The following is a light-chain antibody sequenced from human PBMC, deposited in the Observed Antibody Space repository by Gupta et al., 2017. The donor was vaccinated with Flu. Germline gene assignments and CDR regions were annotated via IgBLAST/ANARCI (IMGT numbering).Light chain of an antibody. Sequence: QSVLTQPPSVSAAPGQRVNISCSGTTSNIGNNYVSWYQQLPGTAPKLLIYDHNKRPSGIPDRFAGSKSGTSATLGITGLQTGDEAEYYCGTWDGSLSGGVFGGGTKVTVL. CDR2: DHN. V-gene: IGLV1-51*01. CDR1: TSNIGNNY. CDR3: GTWDGSLSGGV. J-gene: IGLJ2*01.